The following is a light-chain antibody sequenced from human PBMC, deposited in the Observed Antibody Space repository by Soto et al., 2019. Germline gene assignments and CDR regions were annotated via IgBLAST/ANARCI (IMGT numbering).Light chain of an antibody. CDR3: QQYNCWPT. CDR1: QSVSTN. V-gene: IGKV3-15*01. J-gene: IGKJ1*01. CDR2: GTS. Sequence: EIVFTQSPGTLSVSPGERATLSCRASQSVSTNLAWYQQKPGQAPRLLIYGTSTRATGVPARFSRGGSGTEFTLTINSLESEDFAVYFCQQYNCWPTFGPGTKVDIK.